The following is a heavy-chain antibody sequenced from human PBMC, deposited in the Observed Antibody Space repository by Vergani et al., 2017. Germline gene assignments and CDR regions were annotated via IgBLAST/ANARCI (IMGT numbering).Heavy chain of an antibody. CDR2: IKQDGSGK. D-gene: IGHD1-1*01. J-gene: IGHJ4*02. CDR1: GFTFSSYW. V-gene: IGHV3-7*01. Sequence: EVQLVESGGGLVQPGGSLRLSCAASGFTFSSYWMSWVRQAPGKGLEWVANIKQDGSGKYYVDSVKGRFTISRDNAKNSLYLQMNSLRAEDTAVYYCARVQLELRRGSYYFDYWGQGTLVTVSS. CDR3: ARVQLELRRGSYYFDY.